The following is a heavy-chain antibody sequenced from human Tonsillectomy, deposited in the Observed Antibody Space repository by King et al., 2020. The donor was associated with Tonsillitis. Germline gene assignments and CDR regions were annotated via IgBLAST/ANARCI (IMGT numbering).Heavy chain of an antibody. Sequence: VQLVQSGAEVKKPGASGRVSRTVSGDTLSEVSVHWVRQAPGKGLEWMGGVAPENGETIYAQNFQDRVIMTEDTSTDTAYMDLSSLISEDTAVYYCATGHDLGAHAHWGQGTLVTVSS. D-gene: IGHD4/OR15-4a*01. CDR2: VAPENGET. CDR1: GDTLSEVS. V-gene: IGHV1-24*01. CDR3: ATGHDLGAHAH. J-gene: IGHJ4*02.